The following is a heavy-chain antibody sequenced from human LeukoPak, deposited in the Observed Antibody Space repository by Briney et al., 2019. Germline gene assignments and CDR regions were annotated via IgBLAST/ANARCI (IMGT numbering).Heavy chain of an antibody. V-gene: IGHV4-34*01. J-gene: IGHJ5*02. Sequence: SETLSLTCAVYGGSFSGYYWSWIRQPPGKGLEWIGEINHSGSTNYNPSLKSRVTISVDTSKNQFSLKLSSVTAADTAVYYCARIAVARARGPWFDPWGQGTLVTVSS. CDR2: INHSGST. D-gene: IGHD6-19*01. CDR1: GGSFSGYY. CDR3: ARIAVARARGPWFDP.